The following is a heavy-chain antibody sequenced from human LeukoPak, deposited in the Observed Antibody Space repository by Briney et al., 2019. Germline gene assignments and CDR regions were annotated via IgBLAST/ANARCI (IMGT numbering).Heavy chain of an antibody. CDR1: GYTFTSYC. Sequence: GASVKVSCKASGYTFTSYCMHWVRQAPGQGLEWMGWINPNSGGTNYAQKFQGRVTMTRDTSISTAYMELSRLRSDDTAVYYCARDYSGYDSGWFDPWGQGTLVTVSS. V-gene: IGHV1-2*02. CDR2: INPNSGGT. J-gene: IGHJ5*02. CDR3: ARDYSGYDSGWFDP. D-gene: IGHD5-12*01.